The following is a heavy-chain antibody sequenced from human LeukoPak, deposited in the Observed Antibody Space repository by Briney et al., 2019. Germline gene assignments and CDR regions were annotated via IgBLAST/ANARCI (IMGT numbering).Heavy chain of an antibody. Sequence: GASVKVSCKASGGTFSSYAISWVRQAPGQGLEWMGRIIPILGIANYAQKFQGRVTITADKSTSTAYMELSSLRSDDTAVYYCARDHLLTDAFDIWGQGTMVTVSS. CDR2: IIPILGIA. V-gene: IGHV1-69*04. D-gene: IGHD2-15*01. CDR1: GGTFSSYA. CDR3: ARDHLLTDAFDI. J-gene: IGHJ3*02.